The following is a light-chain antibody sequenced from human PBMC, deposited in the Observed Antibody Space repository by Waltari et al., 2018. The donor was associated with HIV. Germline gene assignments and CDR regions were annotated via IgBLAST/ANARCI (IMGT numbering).Light chain of an antibody. Sequence: DIEMTQSPTSLSAFVVDRVTITCRPSQNVANWLSWFQPTPGKAPKSLIYTASSLQRGVPSRFSGSGSGTNFTLTINNLQPEDSGIYYCHQYNNFPLTVGGGTKVEIK. V-gene: IGKV1-16*01. CDR3: HQYNNFPLT. CDR1: QNVANW. CDR2: TAS. J-gene: IGKJ4*01.